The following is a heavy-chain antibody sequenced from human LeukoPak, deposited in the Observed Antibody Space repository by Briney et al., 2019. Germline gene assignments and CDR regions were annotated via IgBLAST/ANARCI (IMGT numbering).Heavy chain of an antibody. V-gene: IGHV4-34*01. D-gene: IGHD3-9*01. CDR1: GGSFSGYY. Sequence: SETLSLTCAVYGGSFSGYYWSWIRQPPGKGLEWIGEINHSGSTNYNPSLKSRVTISVDTSKNQFSLKLSSVTAADTAVYYCAREEGRYFDWLLYGDWFDPWGQGTLVTVSS. J-gene: IGHJ5*02. CDR3: AREEGRYFDWLLYGDWFDP. CDR2: INHSGST.